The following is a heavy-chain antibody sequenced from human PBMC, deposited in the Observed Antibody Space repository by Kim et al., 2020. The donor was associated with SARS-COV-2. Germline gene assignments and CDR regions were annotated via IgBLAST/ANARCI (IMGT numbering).Heavy chain of an antibody. CDR2: ISGSGGST. Sequence: GGSLRLSCAASGFTFSSYAMSWVRQAPGKGLEWVSPISGSGGSTYYADSVKGRFTISRDNSMNTLYLQMNSLRAEDTAVYYCANGSIAAAWAFLDYWGQGTLDTVAA. CDR1: GFTFSSYA. CDR3: ANGSIAAAWAFLDY. J-gene: IGHJ4*02. D-gene: IGHD6-13*01. V-gene: IGHV3-23*01.